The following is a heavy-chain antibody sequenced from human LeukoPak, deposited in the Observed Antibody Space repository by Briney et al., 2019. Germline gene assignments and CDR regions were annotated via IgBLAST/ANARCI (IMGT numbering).Heavy chain of an antibody. CDR2: ISWNSGSI. V-gene: IGHV3-9*01. Sequence: PGGSLRLSCAASGFTFDDYAMHWVRQAPGKGLEWVSGISWNSGSIGYADSVKGRFTISRDNAKNTLYLQMNSLKAEVTAVYFCARGGDYYYWGQGTVVTVSS. D-gene: IGHD4-17*01. CDR3: ARGGDYYY. J-gene: IGHJ4*02. CDR1: GFTFDDYA.